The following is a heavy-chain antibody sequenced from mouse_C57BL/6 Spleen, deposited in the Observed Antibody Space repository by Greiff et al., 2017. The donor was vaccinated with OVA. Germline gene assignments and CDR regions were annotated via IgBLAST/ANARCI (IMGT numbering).Heavy chain of an antibody. CDR2: IYPGDGDT. CDR1: GYAFSSSW. Sequence: QVQLQQSGPELVKPGASVKISCKASGYAFSSSWMNWVKQRPGKGLEWIGRIYPGDGDTNYNGKFKGKATLTADKSSSTAYMQLSRLTSEDSAVYFCASDSYYFDYWGQGTTLTVSS. CDR3: ASDSYYFDY. V-gene: IGHV1-82*01. J-gene: IGHJ2*01. D-gene: IGHD2-12*01.